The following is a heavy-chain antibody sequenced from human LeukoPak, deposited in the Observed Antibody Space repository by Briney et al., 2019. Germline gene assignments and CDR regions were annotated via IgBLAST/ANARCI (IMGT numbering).Heavy chain of an antibody. Sequence: GGSLRLSCAASGFTFSTYAMHWVRQAPGKGLEYVSAISNHGGSTYYANSVKCRFIISRDNSKNTLYLQMGSLRAEDMAVYYCARESATSGWLFDYWGQGTLVTVSS. CDR1: GFTFSTYA. CDR3: ARESATSGWLFDY. CDR2: ISNHGGST. J-gene: IGHJ4*02. V-gene: IGHV3-64*01. D-gene: IGHD6-19*01.